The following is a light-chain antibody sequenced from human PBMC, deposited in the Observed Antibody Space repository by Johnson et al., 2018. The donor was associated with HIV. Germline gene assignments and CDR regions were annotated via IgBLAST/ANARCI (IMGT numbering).Light chain of an antibody. CDR3: GTWDKSLNTGSV. Sequence: QSVLTQPPSVSAAPGQNITISCSGNSSNIGNNYISWYQQLPGTAPKILIYDNDQRPLGIPDRFSGSKSGTSATLAITGLQTGDEADYYCGTWDKSLNTGSVFGTGTKVTVL. CDR1: SSNIGNNY. J-gene: IGLJ1*01. V-gene: IGLV1-51*01. CDR2: DND.